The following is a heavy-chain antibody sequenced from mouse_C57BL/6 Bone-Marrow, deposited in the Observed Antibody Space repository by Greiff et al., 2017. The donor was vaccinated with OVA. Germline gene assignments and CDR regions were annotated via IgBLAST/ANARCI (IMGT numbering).Heavy chain of an antibody. CDR3: ARGGYDYDGSLFDY. CDR1: GYTFTNYW. D-gene: IGHD2-4*01. CDR2: IYPGGGYT. Sequence: VKLMESGAELVRPGTSVKMSCKASGYTFTNYWIGWAKQRPGHGLEWIGDIYPGGGYTNYNEKFKGKATLTADKSSSTAYMQFSSLTSEDSAIYYCARGGYDYDGSLFDYWGQGTTLTVSS. J-gene: IGHJ2*01. V-gene: IGHV1-63*01.